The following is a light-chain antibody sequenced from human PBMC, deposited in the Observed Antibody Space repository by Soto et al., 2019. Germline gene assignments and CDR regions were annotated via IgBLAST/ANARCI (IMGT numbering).Light chain of an antibody. CDR1: SSDVGGYNY. CDR3: SSYTSSSRAVV. Sequence: QSALTQPASVSGSPGQSITISCTGTSSDVGGYNYVSWYQQHPGKAPKLMIYDVSNRPSGVSNRCSGSKSGNTASLTISGLQAEDEADYYCSSYTSSSRAVVFGGGTKLTVL. J-gene: IGLJ2*01. V-gene: IGLV2-14*01. CDR2: DVS.